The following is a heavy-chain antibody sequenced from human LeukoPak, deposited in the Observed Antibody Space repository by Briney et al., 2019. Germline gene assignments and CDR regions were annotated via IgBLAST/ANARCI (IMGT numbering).Heavy chain of an antibody. V-gene: IGHV3-23*01. J-gene: IGHJ4*02. D-gene: IGHD3-10*01. Sequence: GGSLRLSCAASGFTFSSYSINWVRQAPGKGLEWVSAIGGSGDFTYYAEYVRGRFTISRDNSEKTLYLQMNSLRAEDTAVYYCAKADRGWGVITKDWGQGTLVTVSS. CDR1: GFTFSSYS. CDR3: AKADRGWGVITKD. CDR2: IGGSGDFT.